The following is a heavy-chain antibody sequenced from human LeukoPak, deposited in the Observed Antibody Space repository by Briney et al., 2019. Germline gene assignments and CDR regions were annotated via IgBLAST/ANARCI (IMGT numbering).Heavy chain of an antibody. CDR3: AKGPVVTFDI. CDR1: GFTFSSYA. CDR2: ISGSGGST. J-gene: IGHJ3*02. V-gene: IGHV3-23*01. D-gene: IGHD6-6*01. Sequence: WGSLRLSCAASGFTFSSYAMSWGRQAPGKGLEWVSAISGSGGSTYYADPVKGRFTLSRDNSKKPLYLPMNSLSAEDTAVYYCAKGPVVTFDIWGQGTMVTVSS.